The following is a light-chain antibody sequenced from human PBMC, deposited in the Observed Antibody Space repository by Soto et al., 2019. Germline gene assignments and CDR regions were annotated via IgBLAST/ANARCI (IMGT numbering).Light chain of an antibody. CDR3: QQYGNVPLT. V-gene: IGKV3-20*01. CDR1: QPISRN. J-gene: IGKJ4*01. CDR2: RVS. Sequence: EIVLTQSPGTLSLSPGERATLSCRASQPISRNLAWHQQKPGQAPRLLIYRVSSRATGIPDRFSGSGSGTDFTLTISRLEPEDFAVYYCQQYGNVPLTFGGGTKVDI.